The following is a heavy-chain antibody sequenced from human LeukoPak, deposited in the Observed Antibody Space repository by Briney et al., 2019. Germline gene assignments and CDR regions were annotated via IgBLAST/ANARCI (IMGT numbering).Heavy chain of an antibody. J-gene: IGHJ4*02. CDR2: IKQGGSEK. V-gene: IGHV3-7*01. CDR1: GFRFSDYW. CDR3: ARGGGSYEY. D-gene: IGHD2-15*01. Sequence: GGSLRLSCEASGFRFSDYWMTWVRQAPGKGLEWVANIKQGGSEKYYVDSVKGRFTISRDNAENSLYLQMNSLRAEDTAVYYCARGGGSYEYWGQGTLVTVSS.